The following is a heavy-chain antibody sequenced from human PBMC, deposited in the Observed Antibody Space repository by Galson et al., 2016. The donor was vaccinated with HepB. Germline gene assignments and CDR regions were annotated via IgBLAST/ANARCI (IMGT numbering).Heavy chain of an antibody. V-gene: IGHV3-33*08. Sequence: SLRLSCAPSGFTLGNYGMHWVRQAPGKGLEWVGVIWSDGTNTHYADSVKGRFTISRDKSKNILYLQLDSLRAEDTAVYFCARDSVILLDYYDGLDVWGQGTTVTVS. CDR2: IWSDGTNT. CDR3: ARDSVILLDYYDGLDV. D-gene: IGHD2-8*02. J-gene: IGHJ6*02. CDR1: GFTLGNYG.